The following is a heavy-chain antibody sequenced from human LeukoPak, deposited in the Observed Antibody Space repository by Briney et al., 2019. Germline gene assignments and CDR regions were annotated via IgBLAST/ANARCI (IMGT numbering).Heavy chain of an antibody. CDR3: AREMPFGDSFDY. CDR1: GFTFSNYW. Sequence: GGSLRPSCAASGFTFSNYWMSWVRQAPGQGLEWVAKIKQDGREKYYVDSMKGRFTISRDNAKNSLYLQLNSLRAEDTAVYYCAREMPFGDSFDYWGQGALVTVSS. V-gene: IGHV3-7*01. J-gene: IGHJ4*02. D-gene: IGHD3-16*01. CDR2: IKQDGREK.